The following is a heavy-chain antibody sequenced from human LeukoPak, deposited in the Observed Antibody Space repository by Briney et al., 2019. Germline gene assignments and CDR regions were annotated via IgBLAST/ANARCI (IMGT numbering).Heavy chain of an antibody. CDR3: AREREGATNTYFDY. CDR1: GFTFGDYA. V-gene: IGHV3-66*01. J-gene: IGHJ4*02. D-gene: IGHD5-12*01. Sequence: GGSLRLSCTASGFTFGDYAMSWVRQAPGKGLEWVSVIYSGGSTYYADSVKGGFTISRDNSKNTLYLQMNSLRAEDTAVYYCAREREGATNTYFDYWGQGTLVTVSS. CDR2: IYSGGST.